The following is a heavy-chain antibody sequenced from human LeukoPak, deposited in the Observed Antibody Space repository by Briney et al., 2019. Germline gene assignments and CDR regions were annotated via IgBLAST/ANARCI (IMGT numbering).Heavy chain of an antibody. CDR1: GGTFSSYA. CDR3: AREYSGSRSPMSGAFDI. CDR2: IISIFGTA. J-gene: IGHJ3*02. V-gene: IGHV1-69*05. D-gene: IGHD1-26*01. Sequence: ASVKVSCKASGGTFSSYAISWVRQAPGQGLEWMGGIISIFGTANYAQKFQGRVTITTDESTSTAYMELSSLRSEDTAVYYCAREYSGSRSPMSGAFDIWGQGTMVTVSS.